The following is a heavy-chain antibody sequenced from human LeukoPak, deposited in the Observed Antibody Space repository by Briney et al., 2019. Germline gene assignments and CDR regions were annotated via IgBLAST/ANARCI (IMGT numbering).Heavy chain of an antibody. J-gene: IGHJ3*02. CDR3: ARARYCASSSCPPGGFRNTLDI. CDR1: GGSINSGSYY. CDR2: IYTSGST. D-gene: IGHD2-2*01. V-gene: IGHV4-61*02. Sequence: SETLSLTCTVSGGSINSGSYYWNWIRQPAGKGLEWIGRIYTSGSTNYNPSLKSRVTISVDTSRNQFSLKLSSVAAADTAVYYCARARYCASSSCPPGGFRNTLDIWGQGTMVTVSS.